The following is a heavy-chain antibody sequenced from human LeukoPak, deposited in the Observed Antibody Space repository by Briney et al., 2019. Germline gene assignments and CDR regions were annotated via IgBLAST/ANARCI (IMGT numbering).Heavy chain of an antibody. Sequence: GGSLRLSCAASGFTFSSYWMSWVRQAPGKGLEWVANIKQDGSEKYYVDSVKGRFTISRDNAKNSLYLQMNSLRAEDTAVYYCARKVWGFSGSTEDWYFDLWGRGTLVTVSS. CDR1: GFTFSSYW. CDR3: ARKVWGFSGSTEDWYFDL. CDR2: IKQDGSEK. J-gene: IGHJ2*01. V-gene: IGHV3-7*01. D-gene: IGHD6-25*01.